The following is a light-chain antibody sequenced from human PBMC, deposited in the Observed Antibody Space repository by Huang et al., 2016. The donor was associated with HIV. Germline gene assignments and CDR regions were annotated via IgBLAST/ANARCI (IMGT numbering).Light chain of an antibody. CDR1: QSISSW. CDR2: KAS. V-gene: IGKV1-5*03. J-gene: IGKJ4*01. CDR3: HQYNSYPLT. Sequence: DIQMTQSPSTLSASVGDRVTITCRASQSISSWLAWYQQKPGKAPELLIYKASNLETWVPSRFSGSGSGTEFTLTISSLQPDDFATYYCHQYNSYPLTFGGGTKVEIK.